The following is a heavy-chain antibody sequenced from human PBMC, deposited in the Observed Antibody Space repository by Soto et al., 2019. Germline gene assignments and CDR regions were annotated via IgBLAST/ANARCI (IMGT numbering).Heavy chain of an antibody. CDR1: GFTFSSYA. V-gene: IGHV3-23*01. CDR2: ISGSGGST. Sequence: EVQLLESGGGLVQPGGSLRLSCAASGFTFSSYAMSWVRQAPGKGLEWVSAISGSGGSTYYADSVKGRFTISRDDSKNTLYLQMNSLRAEDTAVYYCAKDYTVVVAATGFDYWGQGTLVTVSS. J-gene: IGHJ4*02. D-gene: IGHD2-15*01. CDR3: AKDYTVVVAATGFDY.